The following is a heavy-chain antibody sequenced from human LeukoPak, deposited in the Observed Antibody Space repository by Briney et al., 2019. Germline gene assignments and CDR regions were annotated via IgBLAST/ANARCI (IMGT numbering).Heavy chain of an antibody. D-gene: IGHD3-22*01. V-gene: IGHV3-9*01. CDR1: GFTFDDYA. Sequence: GRSLRLSCAASGFTFDDYAVHWVRQAPGKGLEWVSGISWNSGSIGYADSVKGRFTISRDNAKNSLYLQMNSLRAEDTALYYCAKEREVVVITTSLDYWGQGTLVTVSS. CDR3: AKEREVVVITTSLDY. J-gene: IGHJ4*02. CDR2: ISWNSGSI.